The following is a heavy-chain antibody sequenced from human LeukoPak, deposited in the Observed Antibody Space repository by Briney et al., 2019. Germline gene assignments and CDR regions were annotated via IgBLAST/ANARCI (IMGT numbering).Heavy chain of an antibody. J-gene: IGHJ5*02. V-gene: IGHV4-59*08. Sequence: SETLTLTCTVSGCSISSYYWSWIRQPPGKGLEWIGYIYYSGSTNYNPSLKSRVTISVDTSKNQFSLKLSSVTAADTAVYYCARGASVRITIFGVVIMSFDPWGQGTLVTVSS. CDR2: IYYSGST. CDR3: ARGASVRITIFGVVIMSFDP. CDR1: GCSISSYY. D-gene: IGHD3-3*01.